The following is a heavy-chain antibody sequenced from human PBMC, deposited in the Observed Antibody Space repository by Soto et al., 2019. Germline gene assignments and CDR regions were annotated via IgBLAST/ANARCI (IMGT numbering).Heavy chain of an antibody. CDR3: AKDACTSRLYGWDV. CDR1: GFTFSRYA. V-gene: IGHV3-23*01. CDR2: ISAGGGFT. Sequence: GGSLRLSCTTSGFTFSRYAMSWVRQAPGKGLEWVSTISAGGGFTYYADSVKGRFTISRGDSNNALFLQMNSLRAEDTAVYSSAKDACTSRLYGWDVCRKQHTFTICS. J-gene: IGHJ6*04.